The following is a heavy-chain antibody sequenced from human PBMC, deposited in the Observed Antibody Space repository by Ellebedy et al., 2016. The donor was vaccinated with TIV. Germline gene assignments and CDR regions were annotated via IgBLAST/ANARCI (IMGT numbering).Heavy chain of an antibody. D-gene: IGHD6-19*01. CDR3: TKEGAEAGRPAYLSYDH. V-gene: IGHV3-30*18. J-gene: IGHJ4*02. CDR2: ISSHGQTT. Sequence: GESLKISCAASGFRFSTHGMHWVRQAPGKGLEWVAVISSHGQTTYYADSVKGRFTISRYNSKETLDLQMNSLRPEDTAVYYCTKEGAEAGRPAYLSYDHWGQGTLVTVSS. CDR1: GFRFSTHG.